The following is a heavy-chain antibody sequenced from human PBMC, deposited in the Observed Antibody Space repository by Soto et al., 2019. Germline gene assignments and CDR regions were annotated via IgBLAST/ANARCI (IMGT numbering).Heavy chain of an antibody. D-gene: IGHD2-2*01. V-gene: IGHV3-7*01. CDR1: GFTFSSYW. CDR2: IKQDGSEK. CDR3: ARDMEYCSSTSCYYAFDI. Sequence: EVQLVESGGGLVQPGGSLRLSCAASGFTFSSYWMSWVRQAPGKGLEWVANIKQDGSEKYYVDSVKGRFTISRDNAKNSLYLQMNSLRAEDTDVYYCARDMEYCSSTSCYYAFDIWGQGTMVTVSS. J-gene: IGHJ3*02.